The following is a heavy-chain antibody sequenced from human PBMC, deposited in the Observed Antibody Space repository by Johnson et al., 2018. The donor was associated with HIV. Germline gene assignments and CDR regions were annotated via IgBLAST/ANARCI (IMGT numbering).Heavy chain of an antibody. J-gene: IGHJ3*02. Sequence: EQLVESGGGVVQPGRSLRLSCAAPGFTFNDYTMHWVRQAPGKGLEWVSRLNWNGGSTGYADSVKGRFTISRDNAKNSLYLQMNSLSAEDTALYYCARDRGSYGTSDALDIWGQGTMVTVSS. V-gene: IGHV3-20*04. CDR3: ARDRGSYGTSDALDI. CDR2: LNWNGGST. D-gene: IGHD5-18*01. CDR1: GFTFNDYT.